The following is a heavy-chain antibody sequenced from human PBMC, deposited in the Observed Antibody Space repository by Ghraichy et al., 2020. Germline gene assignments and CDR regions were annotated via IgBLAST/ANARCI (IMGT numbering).Heavy chain of an antibody. V-gene: IGHV3-30*18. CDR1: GFTFSSYG. CDR2: ISYDGSNK. CDR3: AKALDFLTGYCPFDY. Sequence: GGSLRLSCAASGFTFSSYGMHWVRQAPGKGLEWVAVISYDGSNKYYADSVKGRFTISRDNSKNTLYLQMNSLRAEDTAVYYCAKALDFLTGYCPFDYWGQGTLVTVSS. D-gene: IGHD3-9*01. J-gene: IGHJ4*02.